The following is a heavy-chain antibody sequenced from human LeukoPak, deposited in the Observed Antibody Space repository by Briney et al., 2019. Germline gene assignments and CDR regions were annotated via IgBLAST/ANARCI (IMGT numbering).Heavy chain of an antibody. CDR2: ISSSGDNT. V-gene: IGHV3-23*01. CDR3: AKGGRGLKWFDP. CDR1: GFTFTTYV. Sequence: GGSLRLSCAASGFTFTTYVMNWVRQAPGKGLEWVSGISSSGDNTYYADAVKGRLTISRDNSKNTFYLQMNSLRAEDTAVYYCAKGGRGLKWFDPWGQGTLVTVSS. J-gene: IGHJ5*02. D-gene: IGHD3-16*01.